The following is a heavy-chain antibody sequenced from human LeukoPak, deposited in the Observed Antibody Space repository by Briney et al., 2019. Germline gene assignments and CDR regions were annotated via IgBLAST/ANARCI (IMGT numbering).Heavy chain of an antibody. D-gene: IGHD3-22*01. CDR2: INAGNGNT. J-gene: IGHJ4*02. CDR3: AREGYYDSSGYYGFDY. Sequence: GASVKVSCKASGYTFTSYAMHWVRQAPGQRLEWMGWINAGNGNTKYSQKFQGRVTITRDTSASTAYMELSSLRSEDTAVYYCAREGYYDSSGYYGFDYWGQGTLVTVSS. CDR1: GYTFTSYA. V-gene: IGHV1-3*01.